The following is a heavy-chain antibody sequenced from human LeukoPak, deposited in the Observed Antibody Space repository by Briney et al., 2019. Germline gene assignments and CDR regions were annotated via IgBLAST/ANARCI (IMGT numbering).Heavy chain of an antibody. V-gene: IGHV1-2*02. J-gene: IGHJ1*01. CDR1: GYTFTGYH. Sequence: ASVKVSCKASGYTFTGYHMHWVRQAPGQGLEWMGWINPNSGGTNYAQKFQGRVTMTRHTSISTAYMELSMLRSDDTAVYYCARGDGYNSEYFQHWGQGTLVTASS. CDR3: ARGDGYNSEYFQH. CDR2: INPNSGGT. D-gene: IGHD5-24*01.